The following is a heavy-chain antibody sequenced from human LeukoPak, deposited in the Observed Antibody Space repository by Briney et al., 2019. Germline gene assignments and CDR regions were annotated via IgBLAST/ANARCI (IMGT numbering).Heavy chain of an antibody. J-gene: IGHJ4*02. Sequence: GASVKVSCKASGGTFSSYAITWVRQAPGQGLEWMGGIISIFGTANYAQKFQGRVTITADESTSTAYMELSSLRSDDTAVYYCARETGGSFEYFDYWGQGTLVTVSS. CDR2: IISIFGTA. D-gene: IGHD7-27*01. CDR3: ARETGGSFEYFDY. CDR1: GGTFSSYA. V-gene: IGHV1-69*13.